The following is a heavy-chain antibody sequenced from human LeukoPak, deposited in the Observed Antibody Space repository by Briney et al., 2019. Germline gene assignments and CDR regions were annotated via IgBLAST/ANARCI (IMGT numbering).Heavy chain of an antibody. J-gene: IGHJ4*02. CDR3: ARAVGWFGALDY. CDR1: GGSISSYY. CDR2: IYYSGST. D-gene: IGHD3-10*01. V-gene: IGHV4-59*01. Sequence: SETLSLTCTVSGGSISSYYWSWIRQPPGKALEWIGYIYYSGSTNYNPSLKSRVTISVDTSKNQFSLKLSSVTAADTAVYYCARAVGWFGALDYWGQGTLVTVSS.